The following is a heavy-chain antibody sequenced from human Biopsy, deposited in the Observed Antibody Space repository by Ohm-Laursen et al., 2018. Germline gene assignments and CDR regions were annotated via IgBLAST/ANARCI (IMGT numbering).Heavy chain of an antibody. J-gene: IGHJ6*02. Sequence: SLRLSCAALGFSFDNHVMHWVRQAPGKGLEWVSGISWNSDSIGYADSVKGRFTISRDNAKNSLYLQMNSLRSEDTALYYCAKDRYPSSWHYYYGMDVWGQGTTVTVSS. D-gene: IGHD6-13*01. V-gene: IGHV3-9*01. CDR2: ISWNSDSI. CDR1: GFSFDNHV. CDR3: AKDRYPSSWHYYYGMDV.